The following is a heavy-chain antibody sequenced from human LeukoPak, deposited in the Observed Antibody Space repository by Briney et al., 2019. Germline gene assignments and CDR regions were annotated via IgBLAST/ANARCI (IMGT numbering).Heavy chain of an antibody. J-gene: IGHJ4*02. CDR3: SREETQYGGFFDY. V-gene: IGHV3-30*04. CDR2: ISYDGSNK. CDR1: GFTFSTYA. Sequence: GGSLRLSCAASGFTFSTYAMHWVRQAPGKGLEWVAVISYDGSNKYYADSVKGRFTISRDNSKNTLYLQMNSLRAEDTAVYYGSREETQYGGFFDYWGQGTLVTVSS. D-gene: IGHD5-12*01.